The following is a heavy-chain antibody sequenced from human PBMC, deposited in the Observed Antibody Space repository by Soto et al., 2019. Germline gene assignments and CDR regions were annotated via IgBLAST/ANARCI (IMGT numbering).Heavy chain of an antibody. CDR2: INPNSGGT. CDR3: ARGPREDFWSGYSYYYYHGIDV. D-gene: IGHD3-3*01. V-gene: IGHV1-2*04. J-gene: IGHJ6*02. Sequence: QVQLVQSGAEVKKPGASVKVSCKASGYTFTGYYMHWVRQAPGQGLEWMGWINPNSGGTNYAQKFQGWVTMTRDTSLSTAYMELGRLGSDDTAVYYCARGPREDFWSGYSYYYYHGIDVWGPGNTGTVSS. CDR1: GYTFTGYY.